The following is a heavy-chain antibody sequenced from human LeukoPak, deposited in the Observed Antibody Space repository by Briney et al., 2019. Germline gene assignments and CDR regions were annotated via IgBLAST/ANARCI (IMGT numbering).Heavy chain of an antibody. CDR2: ISYDGSNK. J-gene: IGHJ4*02. CDR1: GFTFSSYG. Sequence: PGGSMRLSCAASGFTFSSYGMHWVRQAPGKGLEWVAVISYDGSNKYYADSVKGRFTISRDNSKNTLYLQMNSLRAEDTAVYYCAKDRGWFDYWGQGTLVTVSS. CDR3: AKDRGWFDY. D-gene: IGHD3-10*01. V-gene: IGHV3-30*18.